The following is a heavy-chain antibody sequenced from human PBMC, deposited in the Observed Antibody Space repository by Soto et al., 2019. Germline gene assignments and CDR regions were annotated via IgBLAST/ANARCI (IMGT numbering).Heavy chain of an antibody. J-gene: IGHJ5*02. D-gene: IGHD2-8*01. CDR1: GDTFNTYG. CDR3: ARGGLFTTNWYGTWLDP. Sequence: ASVKVSCKATGDTFNTYGITWVRQAPGQGLEWMGWVSPYKDDTKYSQRLQGRVTMTIDTPTSTAYMELRSLRSDDTAVYYCARGGLFTTNWYGTWLDPWGQGTRVTVSS. CDR2: VSPYKDDT. V-gene: IGHV1-18*01.